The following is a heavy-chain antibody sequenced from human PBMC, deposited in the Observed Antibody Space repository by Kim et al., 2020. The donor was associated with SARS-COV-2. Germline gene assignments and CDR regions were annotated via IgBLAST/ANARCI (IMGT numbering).Heavy chain of an antibody. D-gene: IGHD1-26*01. V-gene: IGHV3-30*04. J-gene: IGHJ5*02. CDR3: ARDKDGGSFRKNWFDP. Sequence: GGSLRHSCAASGFTFSSYAMHWVCQAPGKGLEWVAVISYDGSNKYYVDSVKGRFTISRDNSKNTLYLQMNSLRAEDTAVYYCARDKDGGSFRKNWFDPWGQGTLVTVSS. CDR1: GFTFSSYA. CDR2: ISYDGSNK.